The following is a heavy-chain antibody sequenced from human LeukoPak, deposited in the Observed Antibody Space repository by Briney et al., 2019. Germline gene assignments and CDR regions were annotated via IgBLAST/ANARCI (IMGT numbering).Heavy chain of an antibody. CDR3: ARDESLFGELPDY. J-gene: IGHJ4*02. V-gene: IGHV3-30-3*01. D-gene: IGHD3-10*02. CDR1: GFIFSSYS. CDR2: ISYDGSNK. Sequence: GGSLRLSCAASGFIFSSYSMSWVRQAPGKGLEWVAVISYDGSNKYYADSVKGRFTISRDNSKNTLYLQMNSLRAEDTAVYYCARDESLFGELPDYWGQGTLVTVSS.